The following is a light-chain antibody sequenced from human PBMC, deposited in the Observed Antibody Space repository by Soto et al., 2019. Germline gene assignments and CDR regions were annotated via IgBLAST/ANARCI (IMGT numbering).Light chain of an antibody. J-gene: IGKJ2*01. Sequence: DIQMTQSPSSLSATVGDSVTITCQASQDIYKYLNWYKQKPWKAPKLLIYDASNLERGVPSRFSGSGSGTDFSLPINSLQPEDIAAYYCQQYDHPPYTFGQGTNLEIK. CDR2: DAS. CDR1: QDIYKY. CDR3: QQYDHPPYT. V-gene: IGKV1-33*01.